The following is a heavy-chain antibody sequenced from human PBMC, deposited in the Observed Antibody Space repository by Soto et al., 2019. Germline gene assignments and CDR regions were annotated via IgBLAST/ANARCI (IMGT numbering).Heavy chain of an antibody. CDR2: IGSNSVGI. CDR1: GFTFSNYA. J-gene: IGHJ6*02. D-gene: IGHD6-13*01. V-gene: IGHV3-64*01. Sequence: PGGSLRLSCAASGFTFSNYAMYWVRQAPGKGLEYVSAIGSNSVGIYYANSVKGRFTISRDNSKNTLYLQMGSLRTEDMAVYYCARDIAAAGTSYYYYGMDVWGQGTTVTVSS. CDR3: ARDIAAAGTSYYYYGMDV.